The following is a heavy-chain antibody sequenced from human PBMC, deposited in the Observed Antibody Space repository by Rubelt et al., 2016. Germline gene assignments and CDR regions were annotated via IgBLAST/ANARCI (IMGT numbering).Heavy chain of an antibody. D-gene: IGHD6-19*01. Sequence: VQLLESGGGVVQPGRSLRLSCAASGFTFSSYGMHWVRQAPGKGLEWVAVIWYDGSNKYYADSVKGRVTISRDNSKNTLYLQMNSLRAEDTAVYYCAKVWKPLALAGPLDYWGQGTLVTVSS. J-gene: IGHJ4*02. CDR3: AKVWKPLALAGPLDY. CDR2: IWYDGSNK. V-gene: IGHV3-33*06. CDR1: GFTFSSYG.